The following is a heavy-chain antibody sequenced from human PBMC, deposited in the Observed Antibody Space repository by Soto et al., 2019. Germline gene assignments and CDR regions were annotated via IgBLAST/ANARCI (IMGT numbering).Heavy chain of an antibody. CDR3: ARRLPLNYCAY. J-gene: IGHJ4*02. CDR2: IYYSGST. V-gene: IGHV4-39*01. Sequence: QLQLQESGPGLVKPSETLSLTCTVSGGSISSSSYYWGWIRQPPGKGLEWIGSIYYSGSTYYNPSLKSRVTISVDTSKNQFSLKLSSVTAAVTAVYYCARRLPLNYCAYWGQGTLVTVSS. D-gene: IGHD4-17*01. CDR1: GGSISSSSYY.